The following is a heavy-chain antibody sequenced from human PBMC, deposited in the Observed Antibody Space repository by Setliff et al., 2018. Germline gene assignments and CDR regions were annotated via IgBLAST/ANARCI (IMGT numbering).Heavy chain of an antibody. CDR1: GFAFSNYA. CDR2: ITYDGTNN. J-gene: IGHJ3*02. D-gene: IGHD3-22*01. V-gene: IGHV3-30*01. CDR3: ARDRISRYYDSGAHAFDI. Sequence: PGGSLRLSCVASGFAFSNYAMHWVRQAPGKGLEWVAVITYDGTNNFYADSVKGRFTISRDNSKDTLYLQMNSLRVEDTAVYYCARDRISRYYDSGAHAFDIWGQGTMVTLSS.